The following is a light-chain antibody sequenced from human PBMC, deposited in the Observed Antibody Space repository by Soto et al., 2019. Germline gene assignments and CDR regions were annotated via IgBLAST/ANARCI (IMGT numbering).Light chain of an antibody. V-gene: IGKV1-6*01. J-gene: IGKJ1*01. Sequence: AIQVTQSPSSLSASVGDRVTITCRASQDIRNDLGWYQQKPGKAPKLLIYAASSLQSGVPSRFAGSGSGTDFTLTIRSLQPEDFGTYYCLQDYNYPWTFGQGTKVDIK. CDR1: QDIRND. CDR3: LQDYNYPWT. CDR2: AAS.